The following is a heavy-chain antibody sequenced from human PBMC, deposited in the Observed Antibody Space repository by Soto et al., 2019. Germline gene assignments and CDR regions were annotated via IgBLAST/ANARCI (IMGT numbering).Heavy chain of an antibody. CDR2: INPDESRT. V-gene: IGHV3-74*01. D-gene: IGHD3-10*01. CDR3: ARVKSGSYDWFDP. CDR1: GFTFDYYS. J-gene: IGHJ5*02. Sequence: PGGSLRLSCATSGFTFDYYSMNWVRQAPGKGLMWVSRINPDESRTTYADSVKGRFAISRDNARNMLYLQMSSLRAEDTAVYYCARVKSGSYDWFDPWGQGTLVTVSS.